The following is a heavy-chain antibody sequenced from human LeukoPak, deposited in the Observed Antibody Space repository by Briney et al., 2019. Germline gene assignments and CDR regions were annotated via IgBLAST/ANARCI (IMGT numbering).Heavy chain of an antibody. CDR3: ARMGPGYAGGWYFDY. Sequence: SETLSLTCTVSGGSISSSNYYWGCFRQPPGKGLEWIGSIYYSGSTYYNPSLKSRVTISVDTSKNQFSLKLSSVTAADTAVYYCARMGPGYAGGWYFDYWGQGTLVTVPS. CDR2: IYYSGST. D-gene: IGHD6-19*01. CDR1: GGSISSSNYY. J-gene: IGHJ4*02. V-gene: IGHV4-39*07.